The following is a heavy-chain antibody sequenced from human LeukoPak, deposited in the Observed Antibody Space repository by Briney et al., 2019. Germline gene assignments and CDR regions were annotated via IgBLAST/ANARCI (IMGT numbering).Heavy chain of an antibody. Sequence: ASVKVSCKASGYTFSGYYIHWVRQAPGQGLEWMGWINPNSGGTNYAQKFQGRVTMTRDTSISTAYMELSRLRSDDTAVYYCARDIVTTSGFDPWGQGTLVTVSS. J-gene: IGHJ5*02. CDR2: INPNSGGT. CDR3: ARDIVTTSGFDP. CDR1: GYTFSGYY. V-gene: IGHV1-2*02. D-gene: IGHD5-12*01.